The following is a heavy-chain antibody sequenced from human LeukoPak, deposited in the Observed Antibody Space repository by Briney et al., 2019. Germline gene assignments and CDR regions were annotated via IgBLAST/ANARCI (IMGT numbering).Heavy chain of an antibody. CDR2: INPNSGGT. D-gene: IGHD3-16*01. V-gene: IGHV1-2*02. J-gene: IGHJ5*02. Sequence: GASVKVSCKASGYTFTGYYMHRVRQAPGQGLEWMGWINPNSGGTNYAQKFQGRVTMTRDTSISTAYMGLSRLRSDDTAVYYCARGPSYVVTFGGVINWFDPWGQGTLVTVSS. CDR3: ARGPSYVVTFGGVINWFDP. CDR1: GYTFTGYY.